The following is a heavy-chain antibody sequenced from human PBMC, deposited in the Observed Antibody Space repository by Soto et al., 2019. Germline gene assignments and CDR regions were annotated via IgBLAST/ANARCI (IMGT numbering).Heavy chain of an antibody. CDR2: INPSGGST. Sequence: GASVKVSCKASGYTFTSYYMHWVRQAPGQGLEWMGLINPSGGSTSYAQKFQGRVTMTRDTSTSTVYMELSSLRSEDTAVYYCARPRDDILTGYYNDRYYYYGMDVWGQGTTVTSP. J-gene: IGHJ6*02. CDR1: GYTFTSYY. CDR3: ARPRDDILTGYYNDRYYYYGMDV. V-gene: IGHV1-46*03. D-gene: IGHD3-9*01.